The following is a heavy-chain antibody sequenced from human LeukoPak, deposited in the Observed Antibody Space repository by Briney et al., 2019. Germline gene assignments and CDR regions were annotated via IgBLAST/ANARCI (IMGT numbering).Heavy chain of an antibody. V-gene: IGHV3-33*01. J-gene: IGHJ4*02. D-gene: IGHD5-18*01. Sequence: PGGSLRLSCAASGFTFGSYGMHWVRQAPGKGLEWVAVIWYDGSNKYYADSVKGRFTVSRDNSKNTLYLQMNSLRAEDTAVYYCVRVTHSSYSYGYGHGDYWGQGTLVTISS. CDR2: IWYDGSNK. CDR1: GFTFGSYG. CDR3: VRVTHSSYSYGYGHGDY.